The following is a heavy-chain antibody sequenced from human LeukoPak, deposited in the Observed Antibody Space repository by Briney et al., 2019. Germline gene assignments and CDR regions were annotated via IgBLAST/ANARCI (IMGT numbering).Heavy chain of an antibody. V-gene: IGHV3-15*01. Sequence: PGGSLRLSCAASGFTFSSYGMHWVRQAPGKGLEWVGRIKSTTDGGTTDYAAPVKGRFTISKDYSKNTLYLQMNSLKTEDTAVYYCTTESPQFDYWGQGTLVTVSS. CDR1: GFTFSSYG. J-gene: IGHJ4*02. CDR3: TTESPQFDY. CDR2: IKSTTDGGTT.